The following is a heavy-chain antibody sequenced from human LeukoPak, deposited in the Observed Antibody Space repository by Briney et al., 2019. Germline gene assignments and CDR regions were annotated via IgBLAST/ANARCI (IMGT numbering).Heavy chain of an antibody. CDR3: ALYYEGISYFDY. CDR1: GYSFTSCG. J-gene: IGHJ4*02. Sequence: GESLKISCKGSGYSFTSCGIGWVRQMPGKGLEWMGIIYSGDSETRYSPSFQGQVTISADKSISTAYLQLSSLKASDTAMYYCALYYEGISYFDYWGQGTLVTASS. CDR2: IYSGDSET. V-gene: IGHV5-51*01. D-gene: IGHD3-22*01.